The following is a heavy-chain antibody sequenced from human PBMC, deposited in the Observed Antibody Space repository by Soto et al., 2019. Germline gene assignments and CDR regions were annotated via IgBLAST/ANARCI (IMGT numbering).Heavy chain of an antibody. CDR1: GSTLTELS. CDR3: ATDYGGNSHYHYYGMDV. D-gene: IGHD4-17*01. J-gene: IGHJ6*02. Sequence: QVQLVQSGAEVKKPGASVKVSCKVSGSTLTELSMHWVRQAPGKGLEWRGGFDPEDGETIYAQKIQGRVTMTEDTSTDAAYMELSRLGSDDTGVYYCATDYGGNSHYHYYGMDVWGQGTTVTVSS. CDR2: FDPEDGET. V-gene: IGHV1-24*01.